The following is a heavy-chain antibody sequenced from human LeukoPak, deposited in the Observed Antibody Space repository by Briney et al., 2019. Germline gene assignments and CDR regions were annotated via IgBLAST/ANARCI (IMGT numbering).Heavy chain of an antibody. CDR2: ITPGGVT. D-gene: IGHD3-9*01. J-gene: IGHJ4*02. V-gene: IGHV3-23*01. CDR3: TKGFEGGTPH. Sequence: PGGSLRLSCAASGFTFTNSAMGWVRQSPGKGLEWVSGITPGGVTSYVDSVKGRFTISRDNSENAVSLQMNSLRDEDTAVYFCTKGFEGGTPHWGQGTRVTVSS. CDR1: GFTFTNSA.